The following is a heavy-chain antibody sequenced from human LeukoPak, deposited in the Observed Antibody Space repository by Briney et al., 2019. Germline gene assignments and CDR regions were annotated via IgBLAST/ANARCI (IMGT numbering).Heavy chain of an antibody. Sequence: PGGSLRLSCAASGFSFNNYWMSWVRQAPGKGLEWVASINQAGSDKYYLASVKGRFTISRDNAESSLYLQMNSLRAEDTAVYYCARGMIRGVMDDYWGQGTLVTVSS. J-gene: IGHJ4*02. CDR3: ARGMIRGVMDDY. V-gene: IGHV3-7*05. CDR1: GFSFNNYW. D-gene: IGHD3-10*01. CDR2: INQAGSDK.